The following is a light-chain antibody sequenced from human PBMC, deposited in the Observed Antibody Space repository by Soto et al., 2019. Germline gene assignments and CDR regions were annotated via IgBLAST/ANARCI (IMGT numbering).Light chain of an antibody. Sequence: QLVLTQSSSASASLGSSVKLTCTLSSGHSSYIIAWHQQQPGKAPRYLMKLEGSGSYNKGSGVPDRFSGSSSGADRYLTISHLQFEDEAGYYCETWDSNTQVFGGGTKLTVL. V-gene: IGLV4-60*02. CDR3: ETWDSNTQV. CDR2: LEGSGSY. CDR1: SGHSSYI. J-gene: IGLJ2*01.